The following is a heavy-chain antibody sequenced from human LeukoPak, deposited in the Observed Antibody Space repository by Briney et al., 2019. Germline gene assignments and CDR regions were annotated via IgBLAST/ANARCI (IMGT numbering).Heavy chain of an antibody. J-gene: IGHJ5*02. CDR3: ARDNSVGDNAWWFDP. CDR1: GYTFISYG. D-gene: IGHD1-26*01. CDR2: INPTGGST. Sequence: GASVKVSCKASGYTFISYGINWVRQAPGQGLEWMGLINPTGGSTGYAQKFQGRVTMTRDMSTSTDYMELSSLRSEDTAIYYCARDNSVGDNAWWFDPWGQGTLVTVSS. V-gene: IGHV1-46*01.